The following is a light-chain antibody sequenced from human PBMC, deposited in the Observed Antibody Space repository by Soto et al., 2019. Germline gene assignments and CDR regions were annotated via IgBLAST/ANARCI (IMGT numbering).Light chain of an antibody. Sequence: QTVVTQPPSASGTPGQRVAISCSGSISNIGSNYVYWYQQLPGTAPKVLIYRNNLRPSGVPDRFSGSKSGTSASLAISGLRSEDEADYYCAAWDDSLSGVVFGGGTKVTVL. J-gene: IGLJ2*01. CDR3: AAWDDSLSGVV. CDR1: ISNIGSNY. CDR2: RNN. V-gene: IGLV1-47*01.